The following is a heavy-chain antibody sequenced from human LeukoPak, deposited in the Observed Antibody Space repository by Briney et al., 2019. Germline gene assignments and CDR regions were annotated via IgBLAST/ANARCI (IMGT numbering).Heavy chain of an antibody. D-gene: IGHD3-10*01. Sequence: EASVKVSCKASGYTFTSYAMNWVRQAPGQGLEWMGWINTNTGNPTYAQGFTGRFVFSLDTSVSTAYLQISSLKAEDTAVYYCARSWRLVRGVRWFDPWGQGTLVTVSS. CDR3: ARSWRLVRGVRWFDP. CDR2: INTNTGNP. V-gene: IGHV7-4-1*02. CDR1: GYTFTSYA. J-gene: IGHJ5*02.